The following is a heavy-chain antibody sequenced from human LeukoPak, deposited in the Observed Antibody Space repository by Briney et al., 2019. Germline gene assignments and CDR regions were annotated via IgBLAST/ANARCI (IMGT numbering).Heavy chain of an antibody. CDR1: GFIFGDYW. Sequence: GGSLRLSCAASGFIFGDYWMTWVRQAPGKGLEWVANIHKDGSEKYYVDSVKGRFSITRDNAKNSLFLQMNSLRAEDSAVYYCARYGSGYGTPFDYWGQGTLVTVSS. D-gene: IGHD5-18*01. CDR3: ARYGSGYGTPFDY. J-gene: IGHJ4*02. V-gene: IGHV3-7*04. CDR2: IHKDGSEK.